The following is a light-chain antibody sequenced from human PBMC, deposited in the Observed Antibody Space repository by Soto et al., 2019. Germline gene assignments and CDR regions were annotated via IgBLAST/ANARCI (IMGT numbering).Light chain of an antibody. V-gene: IGLV2-8*01. CDR3: SSYAGSHTFV. Sequence: QSALTQPPSASGSPGQSVTISCTGTSSDVGAYNYVSWYQQHPGKAPKLMIYEVSKRPSGVPDRFSGSKSGNTASLTVSGLQAEDEADYFCSSYAGSHTFVFGTGTKLTVL. CDR2: EVS. CDR1: SSDVGAYNY. J-gene: IGLJ1*01.